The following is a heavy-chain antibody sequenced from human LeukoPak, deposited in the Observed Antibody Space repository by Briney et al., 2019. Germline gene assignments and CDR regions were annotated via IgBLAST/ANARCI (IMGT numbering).Heavy chain of an antibody. V-gene: IGHV1-69*04. CDR3: ARRRYYGPGTYYLDAAY. D-gene: IGHD3-10*01. CDR1: GGTFNDYA. J-gene: IGHJ4*02. CDR2: IVLIRGVP. Sequence: GAAVKVSCKASGGTFNDYAIYWGRLGPGQGLGWMWRIVLIRGVPDYAQRFQGRVTITADISTPPAYMELSSLRSEETAVYYCARRRYYGPGTYYLDAAYWGQGTLVTVSS.